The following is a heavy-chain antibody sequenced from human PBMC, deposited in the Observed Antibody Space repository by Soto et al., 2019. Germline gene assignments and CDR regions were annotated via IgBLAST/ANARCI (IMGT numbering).Heavy chain of an antibody. V-gene: IGHV4-31*03. D-gene: IGHD3-10*01. Sequence: SETLSLTCTVSGGSISSGGCCWSWIRQQPGKGLEGIGYIYYSGSTYYNPSLKRRVTISVGTSKNQFSLKLSSVTAADTAVYYCGFRRFASPVIDIWGQGTMVTVSS. CDR1: GGSISSGGCC. J-gene: IGHJ6*02. CDR3: GFRRFASPVIDI. CDR2: IYYSGST.